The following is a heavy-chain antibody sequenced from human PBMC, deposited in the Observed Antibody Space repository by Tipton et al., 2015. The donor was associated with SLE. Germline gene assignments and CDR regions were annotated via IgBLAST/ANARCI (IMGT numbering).Heavy chain of an antibody. V-gene: IGHV1-46*01. J-gene: IGHJ6*02. Sequence: QSGPEVKKPGASVKVSCKASGYTFTSYYMHWVRQAPGQGLEWMGIINPSGGSTSYAQKLQGRVTRSTDTSTSTAYMELRSLRSDDTAVYYCARCVRRVVTGNYFAMDVGGQGTTVTVSS. D-gene: IGHD3-10*02. CDR3: ARCVRRVVTGNYFAMDV. CDR1: GYTFTSYY. CDR2: INPSGGST.